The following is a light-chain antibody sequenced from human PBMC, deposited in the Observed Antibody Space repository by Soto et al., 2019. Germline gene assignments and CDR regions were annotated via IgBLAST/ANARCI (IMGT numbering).Light chain of an antibody. CDR2: DVR. CDR3: SSYTTSGALV. CDR1: SSDVGGYNY. V-gene: IGLV2-14*03. Sequence: QPASVSGSPGQSITISCTGTSSDVGGYNYVSWYQQHPDKAPKLLIFDVRSRPSGISNRFSGSKSGNTASLTISGLQAADGADYYCSSYTTSGALVFGGGTKLTVL. J-gene: IGLJ3*02.